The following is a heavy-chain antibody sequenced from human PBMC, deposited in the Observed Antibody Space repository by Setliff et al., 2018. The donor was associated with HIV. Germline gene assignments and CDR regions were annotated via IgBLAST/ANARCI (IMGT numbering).Heavy chain of an antibody. CDR3: ARNQGDASGWYAGDY. J-gene: IGHJ4*01. D-gene: IGHD6-19*01. V-gene: IGHV1-24*01. Sequence: ASVKVSCKISGYTLAELSIHWVRQAPGKGLEWMGGFDPKDGETIYAQKLQGRVTMTEDTSTDIAYMDLSSLRSEETAVYYCARNQGDASGWYAGDYWGHGTLVTVSS. CDR2: FDPKDGET. CDR1: GYTLAELS.